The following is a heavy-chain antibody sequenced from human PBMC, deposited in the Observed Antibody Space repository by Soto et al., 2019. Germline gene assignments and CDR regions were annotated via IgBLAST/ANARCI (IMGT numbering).Heavy chain of an antibody. CDR1: GFTFSSYW. V-gene: IGHV3-74*01. Sequence: GGSLRLSCAASGFTFSSYWMHWVRQAPGKGLVWVSRINSDVSSTSYADSVKGRFTISRDTAKNTLYLQMNSLRAEDTAVYYCARDLWSGPQYYYYYYGMDVWGQGTTVTVSS. CDR2: INSDVSST. CDR3: ARDLWSGPQYYYYYYGMDV. D-gene: IGHD3-3*01. J-gene: IGHJ6*02.